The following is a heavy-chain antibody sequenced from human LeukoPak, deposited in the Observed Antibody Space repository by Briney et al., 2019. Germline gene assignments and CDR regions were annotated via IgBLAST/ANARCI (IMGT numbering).Heavy chain of an antibody. J-gene: IGHJ4*02. CDR1: GGTFSSYA. Sequence: GASVKVSCKASGGTFSSYAISWVRQAPGQGLEWMGGIIPIFGTANYAQKFQGRVTITTDESTSTAYMELSSPRSEDTAVYYCAGDQAGTTSWYFDYWGQGTLVTVSS. V-gene: IGHV1-69*05. CDR3: AGDQAGTTSWYFDY. CDR2: IIPIFGTA. D-gene: IGHD1-1*01.